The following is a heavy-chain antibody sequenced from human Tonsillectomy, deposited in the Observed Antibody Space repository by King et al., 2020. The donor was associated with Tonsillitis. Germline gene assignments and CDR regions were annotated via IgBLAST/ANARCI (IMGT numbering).Heavy chain of an antibody. Sequence: LQLVQPGAEVKKPGASVKVSCKASGYTFTGYYIHWVRQAPGQGLEWMGWINPNSGDTNSAQKFQGMVTMTRDTSISTAYMELSRLRSDDTAVYYCARDSLLDYWGQGTLVTVSS. J-gene: IGHJ4*02. V-gene: IGHV1-2*02. CDR2: INPNSGDT. CDR3: ARDSLLDY. CDR1: GYTFTGYY.